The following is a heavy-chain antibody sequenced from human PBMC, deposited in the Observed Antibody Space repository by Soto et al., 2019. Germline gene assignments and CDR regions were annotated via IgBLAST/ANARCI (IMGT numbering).Heavy chain of an antibody. J-gene: IGHJ6*03. Sequence: LRLSCAASGFTFDDYAMHWVRQAPGKGLEWVSGISWNSGSIGYADSVKGRFTISRDNAKNSLYLQMNSLRAEDTALYYCAKSRKLDYDFWSGYYIDYYYYYMDVWGKGTTVTVS. D-gene: IGHD3-3*01. CDR2: ISWNSGSI. V-gene: IGHV3-9*01. CDR3: AKSRKLDYDFWSGYYIDYYYYYMDV. CDR1: GFTFDDYA.